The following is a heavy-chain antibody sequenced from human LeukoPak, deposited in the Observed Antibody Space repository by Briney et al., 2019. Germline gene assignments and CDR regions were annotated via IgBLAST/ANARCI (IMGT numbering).Heavy chain of an antibody. CDR2: ISSSSSYI. J-gene: IGHJ4*02. CDR1: GFTFSSYS. CDR3: ARGDPYYYSSGYLLDF. V-gene: IGHV3-21*01. Sequence: GGSLRLSCAASGFTFSSYSMYWVRQAPGKGLEWVSSISSSSSYIYYADSVKGRFTISRDNAKNSLYLQMNSLRAEDTAVYYCARGDPYYYSSGYLLDFWGQGTLVTVSS. D-gene: IGHD3-22*01.